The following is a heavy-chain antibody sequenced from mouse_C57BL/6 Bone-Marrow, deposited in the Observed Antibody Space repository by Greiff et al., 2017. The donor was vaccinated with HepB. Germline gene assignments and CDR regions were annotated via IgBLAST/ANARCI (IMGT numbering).Heavy chain of an antibody. CDR2: ISNLAYSI. CDR3: ARAFYYDYDEFAY. D-gene: IGHD2-4*01. V-gene: IGHV5-15*01. J-gene: IGHJ3*01. CDR1: GFTFSDYG. Sequence: EVQLMESGGGLVQPGGSLKLSCAASGFTFSDYGMAWVRQAPRKGPEWVAFISNLAYSIYYADTVTGRFTISRENAKNTLYLEMSSLRSEDTAMYYCARAFYYDYDEFAYWGQGTLVTVSA.